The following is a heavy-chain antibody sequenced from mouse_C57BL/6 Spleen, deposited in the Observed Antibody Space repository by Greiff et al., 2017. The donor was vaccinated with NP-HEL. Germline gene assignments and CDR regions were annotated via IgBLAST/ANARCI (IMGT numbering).Heavy chain of an antibody. D-gene: IGHD2-5*01. CDR2: ISDGGSYT. V-gene: IGHV5-4*01. Sequence: EVQLQQSGGGLVKPGGSLKLSCAASGFTFSSYAMSWVRQTPEKRLEWVATISDGGSYTYYPDNVKGRFTISRDNAKNNLYLQMSHLKSEDTAMYYCAREDYYSNPFAYWGQGTLVTVSA. J-gene: IGHJ3*01. CDR3: AREDYYSNPFAY. CDR1: GFTFSSYA.